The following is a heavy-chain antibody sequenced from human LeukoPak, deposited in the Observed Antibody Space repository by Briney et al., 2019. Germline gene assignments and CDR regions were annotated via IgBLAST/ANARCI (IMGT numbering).Heavy chain of an antibody. CDR2: IYYSGST. D-gene: IGHD2/OR15-2a*01. J-gene: IGHJ4*02. CDR1: GGSISGYY. CDR3: ARITYGYYFDY. Sequence: PSETLSLTCTVSGGSISGYYWSWIRPPPGKGREWIGSIYYSGSTYYNPSLKSRVTISVDTSKNQISLKLSSVTAADTAVYYCARITYGYYFDYWGQGTLVTVSS. V-gene: IGHV4-59*05.